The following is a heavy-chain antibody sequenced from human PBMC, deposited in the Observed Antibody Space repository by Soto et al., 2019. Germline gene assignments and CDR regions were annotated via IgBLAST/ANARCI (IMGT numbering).Heavy chain of an antibody. CDR1: GFTFSNAW. J-gene: IGHJ6*02. CDR2: IKSKTDGGTT. CDR3: TTGYCSSTSCYRNYYYYGMDV. V-gene: IGHV3-15*07. D-gene: IGHD2-2*01. Sequence: GGSLRLSCAASGFTFSNAWMNWVRQAPGKGLEWVGRIKSKTDGGTTDYAAPVKGRFTISRDDSKNTLYLQMNSLKTEDTAVYYCTTGYCSSTSCYRNYYYYGMDVWGQGTTVTVSS.